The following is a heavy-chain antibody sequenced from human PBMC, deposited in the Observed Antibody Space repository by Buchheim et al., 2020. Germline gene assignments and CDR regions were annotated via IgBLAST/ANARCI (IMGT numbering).Heavy chain of an antibody. Sequence: QVQLVESGGGVVQPGRSLRLSCAASGFTFSSYAMHWVRQAPGKGLEWVAVISYDGSNKYYADSVKGRFTISRDNSKNKLYLQMNSLRAEDTAVYYCASHSKAVAGTGGDFDYWGQGTL. CDR3: ASHSKAVAGTGGDFDY. CDR2: ISYDGSNK. D-gene: IGHD6-19*01. CDR1: GFTFSSYA. J-gene: IGHJ4*02. V-gene: IGHV3-30*04.